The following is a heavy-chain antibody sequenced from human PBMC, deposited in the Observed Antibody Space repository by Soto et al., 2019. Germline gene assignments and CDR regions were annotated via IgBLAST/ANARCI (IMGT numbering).Heavy chain of an antibody. CDR1: GYTFTSYD. CDR3: ARSFPVIARPSLSGLWGRRRPQYYFDY. Sequence: ASVKVSCKASGYTFTSYDINWVRQATGQGLEWMGWMNPNSGNTGYAQKFQGRVTMTRNTARSTAYLELSRLRSEDTAVYYCARSFPVIARPSLSGLWGRRRPQYYFDYWGQGTLVTVSS. V-gene: IGHV1-8*01. CDR2: MNPNSGNT. J-gene: IGHJ4*02. D-gene: IGHD3-10*01.